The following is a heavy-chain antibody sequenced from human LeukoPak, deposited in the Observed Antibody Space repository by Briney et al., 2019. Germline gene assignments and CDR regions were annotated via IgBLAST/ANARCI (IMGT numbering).Heavy chain of an antibody. CDR2: IHYSGST. Sequence: PSETLSLTCTVSGASISSYNYHWDWIRQPPGKGLEWIGSIHYSGSTFYNPSLKSRVTISVDTSKNQFSLKLNSVTAADTAVFFCARAVGGTGIDYWGQGTLVTVSS. CDR3: ARAVGGTGIDY. V-gene: IGHV4-39*01. CDR1: GASISSYNYH. J-gene: IGHJ4*02. D-gene: IGHD6-13*01.